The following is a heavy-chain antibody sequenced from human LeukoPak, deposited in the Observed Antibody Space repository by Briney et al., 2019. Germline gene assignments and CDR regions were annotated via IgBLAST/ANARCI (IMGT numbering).Heavy chain of an antibody. V-gene: IGHV5-51*01. Sequence: GESLKISCKVSGYSFTSYCIGWVRQMPGKGLEWMGIIYPGDSGPTYSPSFQGQVTISVDKSINTAYLQWSSLQASDTAMYYCGMSGDRVPLQDDIFDVWGQGTMVTVST. J-gene: IGHJ3*01. CDR1: GYSFTSYC. CDR2: IYPGDSGP. D-gene: IGHD1-26*01. CDR3: GMSGDRVPLQDDIFDV.